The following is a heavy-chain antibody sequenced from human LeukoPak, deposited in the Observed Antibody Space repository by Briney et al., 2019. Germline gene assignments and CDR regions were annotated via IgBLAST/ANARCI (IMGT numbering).Heavy chain of an antibody. V-gene: IGHV4-38-2*02. Sequence: PSETLSLTCTVSGYSISSGYYWGWIRQPPGKGLEWIGSIYHSGSTYYNPSLKSRVTISVDTSKNQFSLKLSSVTAADTAVYYCASSPLRWYLSMDVWGKGTTVTVSS. CDR3: ASSPLRWYLSMDV. D-gene: IGHD4-23*01. CDR2: IYHSGST. J-gene: IGHJ6*03. CDR1: GYSISSGYY.